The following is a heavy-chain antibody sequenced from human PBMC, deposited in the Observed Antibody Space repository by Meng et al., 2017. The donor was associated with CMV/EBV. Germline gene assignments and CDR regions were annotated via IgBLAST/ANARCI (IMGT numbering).Heavy chain of an antibody. CDR1: GGSISSYY. CDR3: ARDMDDAFDI. J-gene: IGHJ3*02. V-gene: IGHV4-59*01. CDR2: IYYSGST. Sequence: SETLSLTCTVSGGSISSYYWSWIRQPPGKGLEWIGYIYYSGSTNYNPSLKSRVAISVDTSKNQFSLKLSSVTAADTAVYYCARDMDDAFDIWGQGTMVTVSS.